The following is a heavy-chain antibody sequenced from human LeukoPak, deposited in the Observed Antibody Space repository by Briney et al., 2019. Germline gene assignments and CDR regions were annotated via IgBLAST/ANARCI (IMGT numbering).Heavy chain of an antibody. D-gene: IGHD2-15*01. CDR1: GFTFSSYA. V-gene: IGHV3-23*01. J-gene: IGHJ4*02. Sequence: GRSLRLSCAASGFTFSSYAMSWVRQAPGKGLEWVSGISASGGSTYYTDSVKGRFTISRDNSKNTLYLQMNSLRAEDTAVYYCAKSPGYCSDGSCFRYDYWGQGTLVTVSS. CDR2: ISASGGST. CDR3: AKSPGYCSDGSCFRYDY.